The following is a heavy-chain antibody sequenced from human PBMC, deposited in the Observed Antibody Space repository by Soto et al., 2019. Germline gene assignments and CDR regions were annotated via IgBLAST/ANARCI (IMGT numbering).Heavy chain of an antibody. V-gene: IGHV4-34*01. J-gene: IGHJ5*02. CDR3: ARSRSSYLFGVVIGRTFDT. CDR2: INHSGST. D-gene: IGHD3-3*01. Sequence: TLCLTCGVDFGNCVGFDGSWILHPPIKLLEWIGEINHSGSTNYNPSLKSRVTISVDTSKNQFSLKLSSLTAADTAVYYCARSRSSYLFGVVIGRTFDTWGQGTLVTVSS. CDR1: FGNCVGFD.